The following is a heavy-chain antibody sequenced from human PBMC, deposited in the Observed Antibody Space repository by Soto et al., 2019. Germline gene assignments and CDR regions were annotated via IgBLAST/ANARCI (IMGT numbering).Heavy chain of an antibody. J-gene: IGHJ4*02. CDR3: ARSLLNVLLPLGY. Sequence: ASVKVSCKASGYTFSGYYMHWVRQAPGQGLEWMGWINTLSGDTSFPQKFQGRLAMTRDTSIDTAFMEVSRLTSDDTAIYYCARSLLNVLLPLGYWGQGTLVTVSS. CDR2: INTLSGDT. V-gene: IGHV1-2*02. CDR1: GYTFSGYY. D-gene: IGHD6-6*01.